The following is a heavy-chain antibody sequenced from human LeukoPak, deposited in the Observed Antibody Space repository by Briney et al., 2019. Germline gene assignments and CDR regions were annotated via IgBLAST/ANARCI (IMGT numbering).Heavy chain of an antibody. CDR2: IHYDGRNN. CDR1: GFTFSSYA. D-gene: IGHD3-22*01. V-gene: IGHV3-30*04. J-gene: IGHJ4*02. Sequence: PGGSLRLSCAASGFTFSSYAMHWVRQAPGKGLEWVSFIHYDGRNNYYADSVKGRFTISRDDSTNTLLLLMHSLRTEDTATYYCARLKNSHDSNGHTADYWGQGTLVTVSS. CDR3: ARLKNSHDSNGHTADY.